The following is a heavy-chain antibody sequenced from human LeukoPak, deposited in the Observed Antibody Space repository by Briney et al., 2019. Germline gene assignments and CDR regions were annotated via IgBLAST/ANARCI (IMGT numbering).Heavy chain of an antibody. J-gene: IGHJ4*02. Sequence: PGGSLRLSCEVSGFPFSGHAMSWVRQAPGRGLEWVSGISISADMTYYADSVQGRFIISRDNSKNTVYLQMDSLRVEDTAVYYCANEEVPNDYWGQGTLVTVSS. CDR3: ANEEVPNDY. D-gene: IGHD4/OR15-4a*01. V-gene: IGHV3-23*01. CDR2: ISISADMT. CDR1: GFPFSGHA.